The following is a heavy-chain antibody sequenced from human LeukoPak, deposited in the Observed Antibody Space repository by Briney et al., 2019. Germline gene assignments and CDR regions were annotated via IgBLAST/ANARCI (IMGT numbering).Heavy chain of an antibody. D-gene: IGHD6-19*01. Sequence: GGSLRLSCGGSGFPLSRYHMTWFPQARGKGVERVPSISCRSSYISADSVKGRFTISRDNAKNSLYLQMNSLGAEDTAVYYCARDAQWLVPEGYYYYMDVWGKGTTVTVSS. J-gene: IGHJ6*03. CDR1: GFPLSRYH. CDR2: ISCRSSYI. V-gene: IGHV3-21*01. CDR3: ARDAQWLVPEGYYYYMDV.